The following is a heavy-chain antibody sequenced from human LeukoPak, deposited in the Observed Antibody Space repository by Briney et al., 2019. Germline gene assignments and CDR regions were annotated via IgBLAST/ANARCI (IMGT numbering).Heavy chain of an antibody. J-gene: IGHJ3*02. D-gene: IGHD6-13*01. CDR1: GGTFSSYA. CDR3: ASGPPGIAAAMAAFDI. CDR2: IIPIFGTA. V-gene: IGHV1-69*13. Sequence: SVKVSCKASGGTFSSYAISWVRQAPGQGLEWMGGIIPIFGTANYAQKFQGRVTITADESTSTAYMELSSLRSEDTAVYYCASGPPGIAAAMAAFDIWGQGTTVTVSS.